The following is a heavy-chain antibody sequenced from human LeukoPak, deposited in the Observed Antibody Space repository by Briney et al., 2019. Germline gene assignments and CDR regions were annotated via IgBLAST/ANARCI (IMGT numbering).Heavy chain of an antibody. J-gene: IGHJ4*02. Sequence: SQTLSLTCTVSGGSISSGSYYWSWIRQPAGKGLEWIGRIYTSGSTNYNPSLKSRVTLSVDTSKNQFSLKLSSVTAADTAVYYCARVSGGTRDYWGQGTLVTVSS. CDR2: IYTSGST. V-gene: IGHV4-61*02. CDR3: ARVSGGTRDY. CDR1: GGSISSGSYY. D-gene: IGHD2-15*01.